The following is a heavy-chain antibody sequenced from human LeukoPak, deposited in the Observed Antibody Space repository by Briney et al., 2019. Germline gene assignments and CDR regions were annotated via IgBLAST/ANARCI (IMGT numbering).Heavy chain of an antibody. J-gene: IGHJ6*03. CDR1: GFTFSSYA. CDR3: AKLPGNYYYYMDV. V-gene: IGHV3-23*01. Sequence: GGSLRLSCAASGFTFSSYAMSWVRQAPGKGLEWVSAISGSGGSTYYADSVKGRFTISRDNAKNSLYLQMNSLRAEDTAVYYCAKLPGNYYYYMDVWGKGTTVTVSS. D-gene: IGHD3-10*01. CDR2: ISGSGGST.